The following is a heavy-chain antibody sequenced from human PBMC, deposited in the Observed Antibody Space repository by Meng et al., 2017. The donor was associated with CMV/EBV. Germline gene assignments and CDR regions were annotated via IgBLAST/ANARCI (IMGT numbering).Heavy chain of an antibody. CDR3: AKVSGDIPAALAPFDY. V-gene: IGHV3-30*02. D-gene: IGHD6-13*01. CDR1: GFTLSNYD. CDR2: IRHDGSNK. J-gene: IGHJ4*02. Sequence: GESLKISCAASGFTLSNYDMHWVRQAPGKGLEWVTFIRHDGSNKYYADSVKGRLTISRDNSKNTLYLQMNSLRPEDTALYYCAKVSGDIPAALAPFDYLGQGTLVTVSS.